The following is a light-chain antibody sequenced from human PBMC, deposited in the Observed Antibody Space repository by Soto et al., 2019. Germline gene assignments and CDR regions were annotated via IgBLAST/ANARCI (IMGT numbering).Light chain of an antibody. J-gene: IGKJ5*01. CDR2: DAS. V-gene: IGKV1-17*01. CDR3: QQFRSYQIT. CDR1: QGIRNN. Sequence: DIQMTQSPSSLSVSPGERATIXXRASQGIRNNLTWYQHKPGQAPKGXIYDASSLPAGVPSRFSGSGSGTNFTLTISSLQPEDFAIYYCQQFRSYQITFGQGTRLEIK.